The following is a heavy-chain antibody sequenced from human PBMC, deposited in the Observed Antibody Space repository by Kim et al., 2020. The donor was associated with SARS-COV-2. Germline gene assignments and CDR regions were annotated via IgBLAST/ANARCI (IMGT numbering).Heavy chain of an antibody. CDR1: GGSISSGGYY. CDR3: ARVRRQDILTPKRGHYFDY. V-gene: IGHV4-31*03. CDR2: IYYSGST. Sequence: SETLSLTCTVSGGSISSGGYYWSWIRQHPGKGLEWIGYIYYSGSTYYNPSLKSRVTISVDTSKNQFSLKLSSVTAADTAVYYCARVRRQDILTPKRGHYFDYWGQGTLVTVSS. D-gene: IGHD3-9*01. J-gene: IGHJ4*02.